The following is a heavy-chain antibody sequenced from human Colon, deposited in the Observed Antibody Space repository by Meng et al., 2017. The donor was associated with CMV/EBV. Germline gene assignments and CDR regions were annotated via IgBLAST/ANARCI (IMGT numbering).Heavy chain of an antibody. CDR3: AREGFSNFDY. V-gene: IGHV3-30*02. CDR1: GFTFSSYG. Sequence: GGSLRLSCAASGFTFSSYGMHWVRQAPGKGLEWVAFIRYDGSNKYYADSVEGRFTISRDNSKNTLWLQMHSLRPEDTALYYCAREGFSNFDYWGLGTLVTVSS. D-gene: IGHD4-11*01. J-gene: IGHJ4*02. CDR2: IRYDGSNK.